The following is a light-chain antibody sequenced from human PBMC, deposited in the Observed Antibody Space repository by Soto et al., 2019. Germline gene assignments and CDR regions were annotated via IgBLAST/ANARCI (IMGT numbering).Light chain of an antibody. CDR1: QGLSSY. Sequence: IQLTQSPSSLSASVGDRVTITCRASQGLSSYLAWYQQKPGKAPKLLIYAASTLQSGVPSRFSGSGSGTDFNLTINSLQPEDFATYFCQQSFTTPLTFGGGTKVDIK. CDR3: QQSFTTPLT. V-gene: IGKV1-39*01. J-gene: IGKJ4*01. CDR2: AAS.